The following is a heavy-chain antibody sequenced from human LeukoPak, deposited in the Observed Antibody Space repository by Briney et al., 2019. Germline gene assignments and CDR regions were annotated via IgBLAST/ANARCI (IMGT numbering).Heavy chain of an antibody. CDR3: ASSVTMVRGVSTSDYMDV. Sequence: GGSLRLSCAASGFTFSSYWMSWVRQAPGKGLEWVANIKQDGSEKYYVDSVKGRFTISRDNAKNSLYLQMNSLRAEDTAVYYCASSVTMVRGVSTSDYMDVWGKGTTVTVSS. D-gene: IGHD3-10*01. V-gene: IGHV3-7*03. CDR2: IKQDGSEK. J-gene: IGHJ6*03. CDR1: GFTFSSYW.